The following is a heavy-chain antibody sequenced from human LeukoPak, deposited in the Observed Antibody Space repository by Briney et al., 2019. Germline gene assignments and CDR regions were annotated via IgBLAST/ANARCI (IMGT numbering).Heavy chain of an antibody. CDR3: AGDGPDIVVVPAAIGIDY. J-gene: IGHJ4*02. Sequence: VASVKVSCKTSGHTFSSHVFNWVRQAPGQGLEWMGWISGHNGNTDYGQRLQGRVTMTTDTSTSTAYMELRSLRSDDTAVYYCAGDGPDIVVVPAAIGIDYWGQGTLVTVSS. CDR2: ISGHNGNT. V-gene: IGHV1-18*01. CDR1: GHTFSSHV. D-gene: IGHD2-2*02.